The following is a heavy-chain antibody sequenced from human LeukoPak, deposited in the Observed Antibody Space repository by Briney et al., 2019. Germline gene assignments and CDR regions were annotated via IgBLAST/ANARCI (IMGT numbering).Heavy chain of an antibody. D-gene: IGHD3-10*01. CDR1: GFSVGTKY. Sequence: PGGSLTLSCAASGFSVGTKYMNWVRQAPGKGLEWVSILYSGADTYYTDSGKGRFTISRGSSKNTLFLHMNGLRADDTAIYYCARVGDHYHWYFDLWGRGTRVSVSS. J-gene: IGHJ2*01. CDR2: LYSGADT. CDR3: ARVGDHYHWYFDL. V-gene: IGHV3-53*01.